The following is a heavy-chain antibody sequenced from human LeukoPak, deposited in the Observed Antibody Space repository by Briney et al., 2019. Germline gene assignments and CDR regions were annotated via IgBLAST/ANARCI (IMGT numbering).Heavy chain of an antibody. CDR1: GFSLSTSGVG. Sequence: SGPTLVNPTQTLTLTCTFSGFSLSTSGVGVGWIRQPPGRALERLALIYWDDDKRYIPSLKSRLTITNDTSRNQVVLTMTNMDPVDTATYYCAHMIYSNSYFDYWGQGTLVTVSS. CDR3: AHMIYSNSYFDY. V-gene: IGHV2-5*02. D-gene: IGHD4-11*01. J-gene: IGHJ4*02. CDR2: IYWDDDK.